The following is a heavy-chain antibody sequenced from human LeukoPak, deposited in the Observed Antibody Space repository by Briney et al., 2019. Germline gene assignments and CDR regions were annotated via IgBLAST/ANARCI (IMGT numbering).Heavy chain of an antibody. CDR3: ARDGLAGTTNYYYHYMDV. Sequence: SETLSLTCTVSGGSISSYYWSWIRQPAGKGLEWIGRIYTSGSTNYNPSLKSRVTMSVDTSKNQFSLKLSSVTAADTAVYYCARDGLAGTTNYYYHYMDVWGKGTTVTVSS. J-gene: IGHJ6*03. CDR2: IYTSGST. D-gene: IGHD1-7*01. CDR1: GGSISSYY. V-gene: IGHV4-4*07.